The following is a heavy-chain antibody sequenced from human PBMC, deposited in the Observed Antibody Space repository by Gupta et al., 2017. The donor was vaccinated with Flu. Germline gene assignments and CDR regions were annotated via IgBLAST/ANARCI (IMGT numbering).Heavy chain of an antibody. V-gene: IGHV4-34*01. D-gene: IGHD6-19*01. CDR1: GVSFSGYY. CDR2: INTSGST. J-gene: IGHJ5*02. CDR3: ARINSSGWYRGLFDP. Sequence: QVQLEQRGAGLVKPQETLSLTCAVDGVSFSGYYWSWIRQPPGKGWERNGEINTSGSTNQHPALKSRVTISVDPSRNLFSLKLSSVTASDTAVYFCARINSSGWYRGLFDPWGQGTLVTVSS.